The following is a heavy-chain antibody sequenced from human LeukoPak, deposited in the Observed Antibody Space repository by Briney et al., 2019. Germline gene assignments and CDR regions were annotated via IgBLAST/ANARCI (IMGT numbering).Heavy chain of an antibody. CDR1: GYTFTGYY. Sequence: ASVKVSCKASGYTFTGYYMHWVRQAPGQGLEWMGWINPNSGGTNYAQKFQGRVTMTRDTSISTAYMELSRLRSDDTAVYYCARALAAYYDILTGPKHYYYGMDVWGQGTTVTVSS. V-gene: IGHV1-2*02. CDR2: INPNSGGT. CDR3: ARALAAYYDILTGPKHYYYGMDV. D-gene: IGHD3-9*01. J-gene: IGHJ6*02.